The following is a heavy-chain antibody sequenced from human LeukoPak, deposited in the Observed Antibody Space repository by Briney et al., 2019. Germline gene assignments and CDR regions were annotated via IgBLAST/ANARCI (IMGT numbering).Heavy chain of an antibody. D-gene: IGHD3-22*01. CDR3: ARRAYYYDSSGYSRLYYFDY. Sequence: HVASVTVSCKSSGYTFTDYYMHWVRQAPGQGLEWMGWIDPNSGGTKYAQKFQGRVTLTRDTSISTAYMELSRLASEDTAVYYCARRAYYYDSSGYSRLYYFDYWGQGTLVTVSS. CDR1: GYTFTDYY. V-gene: IGHV1-2*02. J-gene: IGHJ4*02. CDR2: IDPNSGGT.